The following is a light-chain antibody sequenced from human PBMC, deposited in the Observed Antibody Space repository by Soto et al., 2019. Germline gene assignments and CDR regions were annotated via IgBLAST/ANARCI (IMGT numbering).Light chain of an antibody. J-gene: IGLJ1*01. CDR2: EVS. V-gene: IGLV2-14*01. CDR1: SGDIGGYNY. CDR3: SSYSTTSTLYV. Sequence: QSVLTQPASVSGSPGQSITISCSGTSGDIGGYNYVSWYQQHPGKAPKLVIYEVSNRPSGLSNRFSGSKSGNTASLTISGLQAEDEAGYYCSSYSTTSTLYVFGTGTKLTVL.